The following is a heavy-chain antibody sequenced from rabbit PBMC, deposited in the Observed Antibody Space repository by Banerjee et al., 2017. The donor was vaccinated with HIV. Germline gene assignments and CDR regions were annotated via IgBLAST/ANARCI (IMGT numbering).Heavy chain of an antibody. CDR1: GFSFSLNYY. J-gene: IGHJ4*01. Sequence: QSLEESGGDLVKPGASLTLTCTASGFSFSLNYYMCWVRQAPGKGLEWIACIYAGSTGTTYYATWAKGRFTISKPSSTTVTLQMTSLTAADTATYFCARDYTFGYAGYAYATDFNLWGPGTLVTVS. D-gene: IGHD6-1*01. V-gene: IGHV1S40*01. CDR2: IYAGSTGTT. CDR3: ARDYTFGYAGYAYATDFNL.